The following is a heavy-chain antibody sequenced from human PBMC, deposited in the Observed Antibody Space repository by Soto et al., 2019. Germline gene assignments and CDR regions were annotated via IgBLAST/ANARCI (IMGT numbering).Heavy chain of an antibody. CDR2: IYYSGST. CDR1: GGSIISSSYY. D-gene: IGHD6-19*01. CDR3: ANGESSGWYPRADY. V-gene: IGHV4-39*01. Sequence: PSETLSLTCTVSGGSIISSSYYWVWIRQPPGKGLEWIGSIYYSGSTYYNPSLKSRVTISVDTSKNQFSLKLSSVTAADTAVYYCANGESSGWYPRADYWGQGTLVTVSS. J-gene: IGHJ4*02.